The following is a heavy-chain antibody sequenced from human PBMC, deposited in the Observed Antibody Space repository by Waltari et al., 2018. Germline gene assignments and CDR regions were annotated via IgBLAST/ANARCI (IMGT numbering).Heavy chain of an antibody. D-gene: IGHD1-1*01. CDR2: IYWNDDK. CDR3: AHSTGNQRGYYYYYYGMDV. CDR1: GFSLSTSGVG. V-gene: IGHV2-5*01. J-gene: IGHJ6*02. Sequence: QITLKESGPTLVKPTQTLPLTCTFSGFSLSTSGVGVGWIRQPPGQALEWLALIYWNDDKRYSPPLKSRLTITKDTSKNQVVLTMTNMDPVDTATYYCAHSTGNQRGYYYYYYGMDVWGQGTTVTVSS.